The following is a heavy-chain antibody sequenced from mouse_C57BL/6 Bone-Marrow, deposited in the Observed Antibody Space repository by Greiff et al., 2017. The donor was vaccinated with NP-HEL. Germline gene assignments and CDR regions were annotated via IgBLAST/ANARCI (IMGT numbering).Heavy chain of an antibody. V-gene: IGHV5-17*01. D-gene: IGHD1-1*01. CDR1: GFTFSDYG. Sequence: EVMLVESGGGLVKPGGSLTLSCAASGFTFSDYGMHWVRQAPEKGLEWVAYISSGSSTIYYADTVKGRFTISRDNAKNTLFLQMTSLRSEDTAMYYCARKYYGSSYYFDYWGQGTTLTVSS. J-gene: IGHJ2*01. CDR3: ARKYYGSSYYFDY. CDR2: ISSGSSTI.